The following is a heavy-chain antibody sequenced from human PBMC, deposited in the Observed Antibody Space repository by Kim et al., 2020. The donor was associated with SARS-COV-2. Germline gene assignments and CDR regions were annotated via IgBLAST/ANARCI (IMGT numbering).Heavy chain of an antibody. D-gene: IGHD2-2*01. V-gene: IGHV4-39*01. CDR3: VRAAAIIYFDY. CDR1: GGSISSSSYY. CDR2: IYYSGST. Sequence: SETLSLTCTVSGGSISSSSYYWGWIRQPPGKGLEWIGSIYYSGSTYYNPSLKSRVTISVDTSKNQFSLKLSSVTAADTAVYYCVRAAAIIYFDYWGQGTLVTVSS. J-gene: IGHJ4*02.